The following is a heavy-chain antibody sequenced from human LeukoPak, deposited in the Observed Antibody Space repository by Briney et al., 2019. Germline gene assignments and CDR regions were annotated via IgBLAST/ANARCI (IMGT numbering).Heavy chain of an antibody. J-gene: IGHJ4*02. CDR1: GFSFSAYW. D-gene: IGHD2-15*01. V-gene: IGHV3-7*01. CDR2: INPAGSET. CDR3: ARFGYVAAVDV. Sequence: GGSLRLSCAASGFSFSAYWMTWVRQAPGTGLEWVANINPAGSETYYVDPVKGRFSISGDNAKNLVYLQMNSLRAEDTAVYHCARFGYVAAVDVWGQGTPVTVSS.